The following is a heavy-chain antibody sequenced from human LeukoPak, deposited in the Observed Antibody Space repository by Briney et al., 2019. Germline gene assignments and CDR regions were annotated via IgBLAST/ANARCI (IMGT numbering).Heavy chain of an antibody. CDR1: GGSISSSNFY. CDR2: IYYSGST. D-gene: IGHD1/OR15-1a*01. J-gene: IGHJ4*02. Sequence: SETLSLTCTVSGGSISSSNFYWGWIRQPPGKGLEWIGSIYYSGSTYYNPSLKSRVTISVDTSKNQFSLKLSSVTAADTAVYYCARGGWNKFDYWGQGTLVTVSS. V-gene: IGHV4-39*07. CDR3: ARGGWNKFDY.